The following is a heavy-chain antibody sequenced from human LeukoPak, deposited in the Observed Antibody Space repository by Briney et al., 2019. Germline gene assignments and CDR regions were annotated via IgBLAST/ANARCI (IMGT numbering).Heavy chain of an antibody. CDR3: ATDISTVTTFFDY. Sequence: GASVKVSCKVSGYTLTELSMHWVRQAPGKGLEWMGGFDPEDGETIFAQKFQGRVTMTEDTSTDTAYMELSSLRSEDTVVYYCATDISTVTTFFDYWGQGTLVTVSS. D-gene: IGHD4-17*01. CDR1: GYTLTELS. V-gene: IGHV1-24*01. J-gene: IGHJ4*02. CDR2: FDPEDGET.